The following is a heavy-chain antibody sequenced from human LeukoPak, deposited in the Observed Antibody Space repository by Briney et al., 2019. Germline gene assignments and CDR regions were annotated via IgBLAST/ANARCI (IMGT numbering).Heavy chain of an antibody. V-gene: IGHV4-59*01. D-gene: IGHD6-25*01. Sequence: SETLSLTCTVSGGSISSYYWSWIRQPPGKGLEWIGYIYYSGSTNYNPSLKSRVTISVDTSKNQFSLKLSSVTAADTAVYYCAREGAAGLDYWGQGTLVTVSS. CDR1: GGSISSYY. CDR3: AREGAAGLDY. J-gene: IGHJ4*02. CDR2: IYYSGST.